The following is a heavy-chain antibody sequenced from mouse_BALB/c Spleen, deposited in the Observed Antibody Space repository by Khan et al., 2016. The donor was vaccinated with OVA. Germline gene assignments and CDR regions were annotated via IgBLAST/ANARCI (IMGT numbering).Heavy chain of an antibody. CDR1: GYTFTNYW. CDR3: VNHGSSSAWFTY. D-gene: IGHD1-1*01. J-gene: IGHJ3*01. Sequence: QVQLKESGAELAKPGASVKMSCKASGYTFTNYWMHWVKQRPGQGLEWIGYINPSTGYTEYNQKFKDKATLTADKSSSTAYMQLSSLTSEDSAVYYCVNHGSSSAWFTYWGQGTLVTVS. CDR2: INPSTGYT. V-gene: IGHV1-7*01.